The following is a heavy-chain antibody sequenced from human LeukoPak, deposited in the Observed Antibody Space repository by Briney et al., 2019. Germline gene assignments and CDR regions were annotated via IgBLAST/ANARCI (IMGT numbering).Heavy chain of an antibody. V-gene: IGHV4-59*08. Sequence: KSSETLSLTCTASGGSISSSYWSWIRQPPGKGLEWIGYISYIGSTNYNPSLNSRVTISVDTSRNQLSLKLSSVTAADTAVYYCARSLLSPDGDYVGGAFDIWGQGTMVTVSS. CDR3: ARSLLSPDGDYVGGAFDI. CDR2: ISYIGST. J-gene: IGHJ3*02. CDR1: GGSISSSY. D-gene: IGHD4-17*01.